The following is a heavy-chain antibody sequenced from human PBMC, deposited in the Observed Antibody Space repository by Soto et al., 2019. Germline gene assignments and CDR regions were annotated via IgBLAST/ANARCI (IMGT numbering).Heavy chain of an antibody. CDR1: GGSFSGYY. CDR3: VREGMWFAIDS. D-gene: IGHD2-21*01. J-gene: IGHJ4*02. CDR2: INHSGST. Sequence: SATLSLTCAVYGGSFSGYYWSWIRQPPGKGLEWIGEINHSGSTNYNPSLKSRVTISVDKSKNQFSLKLSSVTAADTAKYYCVREGMWFAIDSWGQGTLVTVSS. V-gene: IGHV4-34*01.